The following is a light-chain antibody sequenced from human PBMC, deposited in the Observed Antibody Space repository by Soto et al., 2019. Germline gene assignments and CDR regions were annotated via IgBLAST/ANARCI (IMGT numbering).Light chain of an antibody. Sequence: QSALTQPPSASGSPGQSVTISCTGTYSDVGGSNYVSWYQQHPGKAPKLVIYEVIQRPSGVPDRFSGSRSGNTASLTVSRLQAEDEADYYCSSNVVGTNLKIFGGGTKRTV. CDR2: EVI. J-gene: IGLJ2*01. CDR3: SSNVVGTNLKI. V-gene: IGLV2-8*01. CDR1: YSDVGGSNY.